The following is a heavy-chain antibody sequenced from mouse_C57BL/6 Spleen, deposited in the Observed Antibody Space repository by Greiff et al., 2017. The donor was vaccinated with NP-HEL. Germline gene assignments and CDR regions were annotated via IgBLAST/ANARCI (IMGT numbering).Heavy chain of an antibody. CDR3: ARAYYGSTYFDV. CDR2: ISDGGSYT. V-gene: IGHV5-4*01. Sequence: EVQGVESGGGLVKPGGSLKLSCAASGFTFSSYAMSWVRQTPEKRLEWVATISDGGSYTYYPDNVKGRFTISRDNAKNNLYLQMSHLKSEDTAMYYCARAYYGSTYFDVWGTGTTVTVSS. J-gene: IGHJ1*03. D-gene: IGHD1-1*01. CDR1: GFTFSSYA.